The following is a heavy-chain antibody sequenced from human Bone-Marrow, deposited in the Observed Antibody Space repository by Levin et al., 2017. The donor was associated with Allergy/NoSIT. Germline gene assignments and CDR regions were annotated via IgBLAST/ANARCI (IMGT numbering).Heavy chain of an antibody. CDR3: AKDYYFDSSGNDCHFDY. J-gene: IGHJ4*02. D-gene: IGHD3-22*01. CDR1: GFTFKTNA. CDR2: ISGSGGST. V-gene: IGHV3-23*01. Sequence: GESLKISCEASGFTFKTNAMTWVRQAPGKGLEWVAAISGSGGSTYHADSVKGRFTISRDIAKNTLYLQMNSLRAEDTAVYYCAKDYYFDSSGNDCHFDYWGQGTLVTVSS.